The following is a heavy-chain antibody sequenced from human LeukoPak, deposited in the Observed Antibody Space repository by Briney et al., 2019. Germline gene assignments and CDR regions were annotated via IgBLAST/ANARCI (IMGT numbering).Heavy chain of an antibody. CDR2: INTGETT. J-gene: IGHJ3*01. CDR3: AKGAFDV. V-gene: IGHV3-23*01. CDR1: GFNLGRYA. Sequence: GGSLRLSCAASGFNLGRYAMSWVRQAPGRGLEWVSCINTGETTFYADSVKGRFSISRDSSKNNLYLHMTSLRDEDTALYYCAKGAFDVWSQGTVVIVSS.